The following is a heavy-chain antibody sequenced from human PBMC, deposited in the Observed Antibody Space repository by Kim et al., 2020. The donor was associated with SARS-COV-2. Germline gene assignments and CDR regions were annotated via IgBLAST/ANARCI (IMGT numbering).Heavy chain of an antibody. Sequence: ASVKVSCKASGYTFTSYDINWVRQATGQGLECMGCMHPTSCNTGYAQKFQGRVTMTRNTSISTAYMELSSLRSEDTAVYYCARGYYDFWSGYHVEQNWFDPWGQGTLVTVSS. CDR1: GYTFTSYD. D-gene: IGHD3-3*01. CDR3: ARGYYDFWSGYHVEQNWFDP. CDR2: MHPTSCNT. J-gene: IGHJ5*02. V-gene: IGHV1-8*01.